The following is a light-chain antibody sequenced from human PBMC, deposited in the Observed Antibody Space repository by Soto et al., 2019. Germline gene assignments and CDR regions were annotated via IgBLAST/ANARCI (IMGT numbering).Light chain of an antibody. CDR3: SSYTTSSSLV. Sequence: QSVLTQPASVSGSPGQSITISCTGTSSDVGAYNFVSWFQQLPGKAPKIMISDVSNRPSGVSNRFSGSKSGNTASLTISGLQAEDEADYYCSSYTTSSSLVFGGGTKLTVL. J-gene: IGLJ2*01. CDR2: DVS. V-gene: IGLV2-14*03. CDR1: SSDVGAYNF.